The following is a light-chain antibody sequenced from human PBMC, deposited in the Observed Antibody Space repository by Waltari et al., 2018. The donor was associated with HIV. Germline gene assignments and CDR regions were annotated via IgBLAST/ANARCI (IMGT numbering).Light chain of an antibody. CDR3: QSYDSSNWV. CDR1: SGSIASKY. CDR2: EDN. V-gene: IGLV6-57*03. J-gene: IGLJ3*02. Sequence: NFMLTQPHSVSESPGKTVTISCTRSSGSIASKYVQWYQQRPGSAPIIVIYEDNPRPSGVPDRFSGSIDSSSNSASLTISGLKTEDEADYYCQSYDSSNWVFGGGTKLTVL.